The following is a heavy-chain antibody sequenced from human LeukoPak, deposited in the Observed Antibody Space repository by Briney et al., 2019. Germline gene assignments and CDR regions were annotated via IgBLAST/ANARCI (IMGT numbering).Heavy chain of an antibody. D-gene: IGHD3-3*01. J-gene: IGHJ1*01. CDR1: GFGFSSYA. CDR2: IRHDGSHH. CDR3: AKAHFEFGVVIREYFQH. Sequence: PGGSLRLSCAASGFGFSSYAMHWVRQAPGKGLEWVAFIRHDGSHHYHGESVKGRFTISRDNSKKTLYLEMNSLRAEDTAVYYCAKAHFEFGVVIREYFQHWGQGTLVTVSS. V-gene: IGHV3-30*02.